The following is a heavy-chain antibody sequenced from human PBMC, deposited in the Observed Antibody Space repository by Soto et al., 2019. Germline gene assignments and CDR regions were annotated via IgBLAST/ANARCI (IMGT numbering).Heavy chain of an antibody. J-gene: IGHJ6*02. CDR2: IYYSGST. Sequence: PSETVSLTCTVSSVPVSSRTYTWGWIRQPPGKGLEWIGSIYYSGSTYYDPSLNSRVTVSVDTSKNQFSLKVTSVTAADTAVYYCARLHGYCISSSCHGHYAMDVWGQGTTVT. CDR3: ARLHGYCISSSCHGHYAMDV. CDR1: SVPVSSRTYT. D-gene: IGHD2-2*01. V-gene: IGHV4-39*01.